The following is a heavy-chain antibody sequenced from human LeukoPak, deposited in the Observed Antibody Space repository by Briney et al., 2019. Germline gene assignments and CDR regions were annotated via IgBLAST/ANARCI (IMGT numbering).Heavy chain of an antibody. Sequence: GRSLRLYCAASGFTFSSYAMHWVRQAPGKGVAWVAVISYDGSNKYYADSVKGRFTISRDNSKNTLYLQMNSLRAEDTAVYYCARVITPPSITIFGVVTPPYFDYWGQGTLVTVSS. D-gene: IGHD3-3*01. CDR1: GFTFSSYA. V-gene: IGHV3-30-3*01. CDR3: ARVITPPSITIFGVVTPPYFDY. J-gene: IGHJ4*02. CDR2: ISYDGSNK.